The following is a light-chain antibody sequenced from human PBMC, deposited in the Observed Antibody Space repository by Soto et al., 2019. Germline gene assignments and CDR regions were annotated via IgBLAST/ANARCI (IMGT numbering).Light chain of an antibody. Sequence: DIQMTQSPSSLSASAGDRVTITCQASQTNSNDVNWYQQKPGRAPKLLIYDASNLEAGVPSGFRGSGSGTDFTFTISRLQPEDIATYYCQQYENLPTFGQGTRLEIK. CDR1: QTNSND. CDR2: DAS. CDR3: QQYENLPT. J-gene: IGKJ5*01. V-gene: IGKV1-33*01.